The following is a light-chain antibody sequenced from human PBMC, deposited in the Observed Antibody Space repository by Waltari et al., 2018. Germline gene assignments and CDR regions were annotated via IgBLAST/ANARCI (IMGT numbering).Light chain of an antibody. Sequence: DTQMTQSPSTLSASVGDRVTITCRASQSISSSLVWYQQKPGRAPRLLIYDASTLESGVPLRLSGSGSGTEFTLTISKLQPDDFATYFCQHYSPYSWTFGQGTKVEIK. CDR1: QSISSS. CDR2: DAS. J-gene: IGKJ1*01. V-gene: IGKV1-5*01. CDR3: QHYSPYSWT.